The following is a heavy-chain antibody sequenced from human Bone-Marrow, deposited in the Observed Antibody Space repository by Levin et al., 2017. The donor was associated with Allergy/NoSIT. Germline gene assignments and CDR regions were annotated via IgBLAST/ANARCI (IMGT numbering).Heavy chain of an antibody. CDR1: GFTFSDYA. CDR2: ITGGGFNT. D-gene: IGHD6-19*01. CDR3: AKKQAGTSGFSFDV. V-gene: IGHV3-23*01. J-gene: IGHJ3*01. Sequence: GGSLRLSCAASGFTFSDYAMTWVRQAPGKGLEWVSVITGGGFNTYYGDSVKGRFTVSRDNSKNTLYLELNSLRAEDTAVYYCAKKQAGTSGFSFDVWGQGTMVTVSS.